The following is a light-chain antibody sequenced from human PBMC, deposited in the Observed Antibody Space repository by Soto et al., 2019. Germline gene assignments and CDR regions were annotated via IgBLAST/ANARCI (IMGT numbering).Light chain of an antibody. Sequence: EVVMRQSPATLSVSPGEGATLSCRASQSLYNNYLAWHQQKPGQAPRLLIYGAFSRATDIPDRFSGSGSGTDFTLTINRLEPEDSAVYYCQQYGSLITFGQGTRLEIK. V-gene: IGKV3-20*01. CDR3: QQYGSLIT. CDR1: QSLYNNY. J-gene: IGKJ5*01. CDR2: GAF.